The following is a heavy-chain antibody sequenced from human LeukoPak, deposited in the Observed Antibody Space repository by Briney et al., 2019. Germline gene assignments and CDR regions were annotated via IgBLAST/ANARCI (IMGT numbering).Heavy chain of an antibody. CDR2: IYGSGST. J-gene: IGHJ6*02. CDR1: GDSITNYY. D-gene: IGHD2-2*01. Sequence: SETLSLTCTVSGDSITNYYWSWIRQSDGKGLEWIGRIYGSGSTNYNPSLKSRVTMSVDTSKNQFSLQLTSVTAADTATYYCARYRVVPAAMDVWGHGTTVTVSS. V-gene: IGHV4-4*07. CDR3: ARYRVVPAAMDV.